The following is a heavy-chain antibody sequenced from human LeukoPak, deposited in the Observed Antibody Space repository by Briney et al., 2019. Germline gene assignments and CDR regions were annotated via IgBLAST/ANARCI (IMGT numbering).Heavy chain of an antibody. V-gene: IGHV1-69*13. CDR2: IIPIFGTP. J-gene: IGHJ4*02. Sequence: SVKVSCKTSGGTFSSYTISWVRQAPGQGLEWMGGIIPIFGTPHYAQKFQDRVTITADASTSTAYMELSSLRSEDTAVYYCARDPVVTQPHDFDYWGQGTLVTVSS. CDR3: ARDPVVTQPHDFDY. CDR1: GGTFSSYT. D-gene: IGHD4-23*01.